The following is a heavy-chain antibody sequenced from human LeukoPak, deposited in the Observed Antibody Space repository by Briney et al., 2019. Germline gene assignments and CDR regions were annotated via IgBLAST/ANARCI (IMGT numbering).Heavy chain of an antibody. J-gene: IGHJ6*03. V-gene: IGHV1-69*13. D-gene: IGHD6-13*01. CDR3: ARVEQQLVQDYYYYYMDV. Sequence: ASVKVSCKASGGTFSSYAISWVRQAPGQGLEWMGGIIPIFGTANYAQKFQGRVTITADESTSTAYMELSSLRSEDTAVYYCARVEQQLVQDYYYYYMDVWGKGTTVTVSS. CDR2: IIPIFGTA. CDR1: GGTFSSYA.